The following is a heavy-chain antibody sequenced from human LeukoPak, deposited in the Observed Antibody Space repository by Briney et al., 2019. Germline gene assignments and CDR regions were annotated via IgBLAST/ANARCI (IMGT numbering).Heavy chain of an antibody. Sequence: GASVKVSCKASGYTFTGYYMHWVRQAPGQGLEWMGWINPNSGGTNYAQKFQGRVTMTRDTSISTAYMELSRLRSDDAAVYCCARAVAVDTAMVNWGQGTLVTVAS. J-gene: IGHJ4*02. V-gene: IGHV1-2*02. CDR1: GYTFTGYY. CDR2: INPNSGGT. CDR3: ARAVAVDTAMVN. D-gene: IGHD5-18*01.